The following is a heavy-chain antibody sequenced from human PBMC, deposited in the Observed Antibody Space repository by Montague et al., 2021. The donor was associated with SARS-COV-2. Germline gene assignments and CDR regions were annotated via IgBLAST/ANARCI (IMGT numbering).Heavy chain of an antibody. J-gene: IGHJ4*02. Sequence: SLRLSCAASGLTFSTYSMNWVRQAPGKGLEWVSSISSSSTYIYYAGSVKGRFTISRDNAKNSLFLQMNSLRAEDTAVYYCARDPSPGYCSSTDCYTYWGQGTLVTVSS. V-gene: IGHV3-21*01. CDR3: ARDPSPGYCSSTDCYTY. CDR1: GLTFSTYS. D-gene: IGHD2-2*02. CDR2: ISSSSTYI.